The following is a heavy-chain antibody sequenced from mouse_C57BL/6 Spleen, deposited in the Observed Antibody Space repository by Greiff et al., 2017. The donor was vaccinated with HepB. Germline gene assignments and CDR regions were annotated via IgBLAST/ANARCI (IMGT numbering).Heavy chain of an antibody. CDR2: IYPRDGST. V-gene: IGHV1-78*01. CDR3: ARSPPYYYGSSYGFDY. Sequence: QVQLQQSDAELVKPGASVKISCKVSGYTFTDHTIHWMKQRPEQGLEWIGYIYPRDGSTKYNEKFKGKATLTADKSSSTAYMQLNSLTSEDSAVYFCARSPPYYYGSSYGFDYWGQGTTLTVSS. D-gene: IGHD1-1*01. CDR1: GYTFTDHT. J-gene: IGHJ2*01.